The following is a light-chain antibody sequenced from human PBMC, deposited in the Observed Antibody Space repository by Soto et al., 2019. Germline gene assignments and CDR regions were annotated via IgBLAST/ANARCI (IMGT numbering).Light chain of an antibody. CDR3: MQALQTPSIT. CDR1: QSLLHSNGYNY. Sequence: DIVMTQSPLSLPVTPGEPASISCRSSQSLLHSNGYNYLDWYLQKPGQSPQLLIYLGSNRASGVPDRFSGSGSGTDFILKISRVEAEDVGVYYCMQALQTPSITFGQGPRLEIK. V-gene: IGKV2-28*01. CDR2: LGS. J-gene: IGKJ5*01.